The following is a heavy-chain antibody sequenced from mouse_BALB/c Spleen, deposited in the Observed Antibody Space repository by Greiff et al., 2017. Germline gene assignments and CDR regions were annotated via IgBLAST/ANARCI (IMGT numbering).Heavy chain of an antibody. CDR3: VRSNNRFYSMDY. CDR2: IRSKSNNYAT. D-gene: IGHD2-14*01. CDR1: GFTFNTYA. J-gene: IGHJ4*01. Sequence: EVHLVESGGGLVQPKGSLKLSCAASGFTFNTYAMNWVRQAPGKGLEWVARIRSKSNNYATYYADSVKDRFTISRDDSQSMLYLQMNNLKTEDTAMYYCVRSNNRFYSMDYWGQGTSVTVSS. V-gene: IGHV10-1*02.